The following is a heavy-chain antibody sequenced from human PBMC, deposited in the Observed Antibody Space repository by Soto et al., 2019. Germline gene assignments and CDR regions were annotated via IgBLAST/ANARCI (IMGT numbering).Heavy chain of an antibody. CDR1: GFTFSNYA. CDR2: ISSSGGST. CDR3: ARTGLDTAMVTVFDY. Sequence: ESGGGLVQPGGSLRLSCAVSGFTFSNYAMHWVRQAPGKGLECVSAISSSGGSTYYANSVKGRFTISRDNSMNTLYLQMGSLRAEDMAVYYCARTGLDTAMVTVFDYWGQGTLVTVSS. D-gene: IGHD5-18*01. J-gene: IGHJ4*02. V-gene: IGHV3-64*01.